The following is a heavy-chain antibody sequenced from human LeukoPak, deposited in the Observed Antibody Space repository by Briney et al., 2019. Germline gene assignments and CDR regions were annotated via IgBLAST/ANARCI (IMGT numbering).Heavy chain of an antibody. Sequence: SGGSLRLSCAASGFTFSSYAMSWVRQAPGKGLEWVSAISGSGGSTYYADSVKGRFTVSRDNSKNTLYLQMNSLRAEDTAVYYCAKDRKDYVNYYYYMDVWGKGTTVTVSS. D-gene: IGHD3-10*02. V-gene: IGHV3-23*01. CDR1: GFTFSSYA. CDR2: ISGSGGST. J-gene: IGHJ6*03. CDR3: AKDRKDYVNYYYYMDV.